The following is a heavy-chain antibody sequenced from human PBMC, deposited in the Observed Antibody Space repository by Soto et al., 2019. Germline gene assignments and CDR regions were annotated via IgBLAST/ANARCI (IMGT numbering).Heavy chain of an antibody. D-gene: IGHD4-17*01. V-gene: IGHV5-51*01. CDR2: IYPSDSQT. CDR3: ARHGFYGDYSSNYFDP. CDR1: GYSFSNWW. J-gene: IGHJ5*02. Sequence: PXESVKICFKGSGYSFSNWWIAWVRQMPGKGLEYMGIIYPSDSQTRYSPSFQGQVTISADKSISTAYLQWSSLKASDTAIYYCARHGFYGDYSSNYFDPWGQGTLVTVSS.